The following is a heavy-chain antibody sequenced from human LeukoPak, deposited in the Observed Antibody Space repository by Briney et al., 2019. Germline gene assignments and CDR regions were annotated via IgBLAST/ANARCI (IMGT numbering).Heavy chain of an antibody. D-gene: IGHD6-13*01. J-gene: IGHJ4*02. CDR2: INAGNGNT. Sequence: GASVKVSCKASGYTFTSYAMHWVRQAHGQRLEWMGLINAGNGNTKYSQEFQGRVTITRDTSASTAYMELSSLRSEDMAVYYCARDLGYSSSWYSFDYWGQGTLVTVSS. V-gene: IGHV1-3*03. CDR3: ARDLGYSSSWYSFDY. CDR1: GYTFTSYA.